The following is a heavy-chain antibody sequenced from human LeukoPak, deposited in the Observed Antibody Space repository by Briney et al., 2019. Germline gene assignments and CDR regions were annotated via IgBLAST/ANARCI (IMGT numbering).Heavy chain of an antibody. CDR3: ARDVYVVPGTFYLYWFDP. Sequence: ASVKVSCKASGYTFTGYYLHWVRQAPGQGLEWMGWINPNSGGTNYAQKFQGRVTMTRDTSISTAYMELSRLRSDDTAVYYCARDVYVVPGTFYLYWFDPWGQGTLVTVSS. CDR1: GYTFTGYY. V-gene: IGHV1-2*02. D-gene: IGHD2/OR15-2a*01. CDR2: INPNSGGT. J-gene: IGHJ5*02.